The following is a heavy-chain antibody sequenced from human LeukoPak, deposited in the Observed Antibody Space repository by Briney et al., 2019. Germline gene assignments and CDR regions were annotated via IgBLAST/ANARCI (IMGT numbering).Heavy chain of an antibody. D-gene: IGHD3-9*01. V-gene: IGHV3-48*04. J-gene: IGHJ4*02. CDR1: GFTFSSYS. Sequence: PGGSLRLSCAASGFTFSSYSMSWVRQAPGKGPEFVAYISGGSEPRKYADSVRGRFTISRDDAKNSLYLQMNSLRVEDTAVYYCAMRFETTGYDSWGQGTLVIASS. CDR2: ISGGSEPR. CDR3: AMRFETTGYDS.